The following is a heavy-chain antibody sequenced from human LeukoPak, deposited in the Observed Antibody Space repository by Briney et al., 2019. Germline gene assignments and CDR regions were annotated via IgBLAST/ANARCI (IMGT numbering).Heavy chain of an antibody. D-gene: IGHD2-2*01. CDR1: GGTFSSYA. Sequence: ASVKVSCKASGGTFSSYAISWVRQAPGQGLEWMGGIIPIFGTANYAQKLQGRVTITADESTSTAYMELSSLRSEDTAVYYCARANVPDGYYYMDVWGKGTTVTVSS. V-gene: IGHV1-69*13. CDR3: ARANVPDGYYYMDV. J-gene: IGHJ6*03. CDR2: IIPIFGTA.